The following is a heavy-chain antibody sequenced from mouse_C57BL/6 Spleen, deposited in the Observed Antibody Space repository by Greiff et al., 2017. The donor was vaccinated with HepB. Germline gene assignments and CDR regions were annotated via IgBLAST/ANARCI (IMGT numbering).Heavy chain of an antibody. CDR1: GFSFNTYA. D-gene: IGHD1-1*01. CDR3: VREGVYYYGSRWYFDV. CDR2: IRSKSNNYAT. V-gene: IGHV10-1*01. Sequence: VQLVESGGGLVQPKGSLKLSCAASGFSFNTYAMNWVRQAPGKGLEWVARIRSKSNNYATYYADSVKDRFTICRDDSESMLYLQMNNLKTEDTAMYYCVREGVYYYGSRWYFDVWGTGTTVTVSS. J-gene: IGHJ1*03.